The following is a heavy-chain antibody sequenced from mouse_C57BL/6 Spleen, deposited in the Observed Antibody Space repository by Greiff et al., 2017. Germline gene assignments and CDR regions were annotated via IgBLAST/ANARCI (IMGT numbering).Heavy chain of an antibody. D-gene: IGHD6-1*01. Sequence: EVMLVESGGDLVKPGGSLKLSCAASGFTFSSYGMSWVRQTPDKRLEWVATISSCGSYTYYPDSVKGRFTISRDNPNNPLYLQMSSLKSEDTSMYYCARHLPLLDYWGQGTSLTVSS. V-gene: IGHV5-6*01. J-gene: IGHJ2*02. CDR1: GFTFSSYG. CDR3: ARHLPLLDY. CDR2: ISSCGSYT.